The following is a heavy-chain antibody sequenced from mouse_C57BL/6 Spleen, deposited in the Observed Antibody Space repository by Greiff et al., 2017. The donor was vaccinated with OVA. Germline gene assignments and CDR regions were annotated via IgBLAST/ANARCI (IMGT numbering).Heavy chain of an antibody. V-gene: IGHV1-64*01. CDR1: GYTFTSYW. CDR2: IHPNSGST. Sequence: QVQLQQPGAELVKPGASVKLSCKASGYTFTSYWMHWVKQRPGQGLEWIGMIHPNSGSTNYNEKFKSKATLTVDKSSSTAYMQLSSLTSEDSAVYYCARGDSNYVRAMDYWGQGTSVTVSS. CDR3: ARGDSNYVRAMDY. J-gene: IGHJ4*01. D-gene: IGHD2-5*01.